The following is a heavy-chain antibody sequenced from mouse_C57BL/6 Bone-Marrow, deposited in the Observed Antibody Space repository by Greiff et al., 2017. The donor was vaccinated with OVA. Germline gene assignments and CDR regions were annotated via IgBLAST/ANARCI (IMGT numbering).Heavy chain of an antibody. D-gene: IGHD3-2*02. V-gene: IGHV2-6*01. Sequence: VKLQESGPGLVAPSQSLSITCTVSGFSLTSYGVDWVRQSPGKGLEWLGVIWGVGSTNYNSALKSRLSISKDNSKSQVFLKMNSLQTDDTAMYYCARTAQAGAMDYWGQGTSVTVSS. J-gene: IGHJ4*01. CDR3: ARTAQAGAMDY. CDR1: GFSLTSYG. CDR2: IWGVGST.